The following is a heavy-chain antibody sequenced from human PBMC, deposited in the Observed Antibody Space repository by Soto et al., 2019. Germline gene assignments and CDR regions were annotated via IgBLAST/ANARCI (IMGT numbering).Heavy chain of an antibody. J-gene: IGHJ6*02. Sequence: QVQLVQSGAEVKKPGSSVQVSCKSSGGTFSSYAISWVRQAPGQGLEWMGGVIPVFGLATYAQKVQGRVTITADKATNTAYMEVSSLRSEDTAVYYCARGKSYYGSGKGIYDYYSLDVWGQGTTVTVSS. V-gene: IGHV1-69*17. D-gene: IGHD3-10*01. CDR1: GGTFSSYA. CDR2: VIPVFGLA. CDR3: ARGKSYYGSGKGIYDYYSLDV.